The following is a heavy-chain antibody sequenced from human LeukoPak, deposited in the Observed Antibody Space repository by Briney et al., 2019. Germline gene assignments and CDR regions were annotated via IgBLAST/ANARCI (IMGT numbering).Heavy chain of an antibody. CDR3: ARDGEMATIYFDY. D-gene: IGHD5-24*01. V-gene: IGHV1-69*05. Sequence: SVKVSCKASGGTFSSYAISWVRQAPGQGLEWMGGIIPIFGTANYAQKFQGRVTITTDESTSTAYMELSSLRSEDTAVYYCARDGEMATIYFDYWGQGTLVTVSS. CDR1: GGTFSSYA. J-gene: IGHJ4*02. CDR2: IIPIFGTA.